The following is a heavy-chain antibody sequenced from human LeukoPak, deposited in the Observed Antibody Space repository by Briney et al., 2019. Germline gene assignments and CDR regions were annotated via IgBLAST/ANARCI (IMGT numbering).Heavy chain of an antibody. J-gene: IGHJ3*02. Sequence: ASVKVSCKASGYTFTSYGISWVRQAPGQGLEWMGWISAYNGNTNYAQKLQGRVTMTTDTSTSTAYMELRSLRPDDTAVYYCARDSRITIFGVVIDDAFDIWGQGTMVTVSS. V-gene: IGHV1-18*01. CDR2: ISAYNGNT. CDR3: ARDSRITIFGVVIDDAFDI. D-gene: IGHD3-3*01. CDR1: GYTFTSYG.